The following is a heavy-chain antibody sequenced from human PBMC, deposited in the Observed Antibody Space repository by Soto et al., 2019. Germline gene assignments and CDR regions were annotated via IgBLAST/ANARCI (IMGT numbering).Heavy chain of an antibody. J-gene: IGHJ4*02. CDR3: VKDLVVLSAIFDS. CDR1: GFTFSSYA. D-gene: IGHD2-21*02. Sequence: PGGSLRLSCAASGFTFSSYAMTWVRQAPGKGLEWVSGIVASGGRTFYADSAKGRFTISRDNSRSTLYLQMNSLRADDTAVYYCVKDLVVLSAIFDSWGRGTLVTVSS. V-gene: IGHV3-23*01. CDR2: IVASGGRT.